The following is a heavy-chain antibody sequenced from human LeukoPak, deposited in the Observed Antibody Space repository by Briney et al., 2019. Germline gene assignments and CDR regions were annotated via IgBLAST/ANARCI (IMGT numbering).Heavy chain of an antibody. D-gene: IGHD6-6*01. CDR2: XSWNSGSI. CDR3: AKDISKTYSSSSGPNDY. J-gene: IGHJ4*02. Sequence: GXGLEGVSGXSWNSGSIGYADSVKGRFTISRDNAKNSLYLQMNSLRAEDTALYYCAKDISKTYSSSSGPNDYWGQGTLVTVSS. V-gene: IGHV3-9*01.